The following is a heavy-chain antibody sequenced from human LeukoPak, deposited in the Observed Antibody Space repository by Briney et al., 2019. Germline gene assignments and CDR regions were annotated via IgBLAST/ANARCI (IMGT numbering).Heavy chain of an antibody. J-gene: IGHJ4*02. CDR1: GGSISSSSYY. CDR2: IYYSGST. Sequence: KPSETLSLTCTVSGGSISSSSYYWGWIRQPPGKGLEWIGYIYYSGSTYYNPSLKSRVTISVDTSKNQFSLSLNSVTAADTAIYYCARADYGGPFDYWGQGTLVTVSS. V-gene: IGHV4-30-4*08. CDR3: ARADYGGPFDY. D-gene: IGHD4-23*01.